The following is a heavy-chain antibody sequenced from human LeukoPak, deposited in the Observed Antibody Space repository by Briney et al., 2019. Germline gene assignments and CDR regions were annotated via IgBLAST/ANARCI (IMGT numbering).Heavy chain of an antibody. CDR2: MNPNSGNT. Sequence: ASVKVSCKASGYTFTSYDINWVRQATGQGLEWMGWMNPNSGNTGYAQKFQGRVTITRNTSISTAYMELSSLRSEDTAVYYCARVEGVYRYAYDYWGQGTLVTVSS. CDR3: ARVEGVYRYAYDY. V-gene: IGHV1-8*03. D-gene: IGHD3-16*01. J-gene: IGHJ4*02. CDR1: GYTFTSYD.